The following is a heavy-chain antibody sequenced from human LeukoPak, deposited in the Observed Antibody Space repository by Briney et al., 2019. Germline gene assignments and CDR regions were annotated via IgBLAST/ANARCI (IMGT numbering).Heavy chain of an antibody. Sequence: GGSLRLSCAASGFTFSRYWMSWVRQAPGKGLKWVANVKQDGSEKYYVDSVKGRFTISRDNAKNLLYLQMNSLRVKDTAVYYCARDGSGWSVYWGQGTLVTVSS. CDR3: ARDGSGWSVY. CDR2: VKQDGSEK. D-gene: IGHD6-19*01. J-gene: IGHJ4*02. CDR1: GFTFSRYW. V-gene: IGHV3-7*01.